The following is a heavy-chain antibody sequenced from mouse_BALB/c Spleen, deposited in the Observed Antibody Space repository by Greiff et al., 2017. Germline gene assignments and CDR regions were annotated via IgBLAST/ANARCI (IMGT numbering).Heavy chain of an antibody. CDR3: AKTSSDGYYGYFDV. V-gene: IGHV2-5-1*01. D-gene: IGHD2-3*01. CDR2: IWRGGST. J-gene: IGHJ1*01. Sequence: VQLQQSGPSLVQPSQSLSITCTVSGFSLTSYGVHWVRQSPGKGLEWLGVIWRGGSTDYNAAFMSRLSITKDNSKSQVFFKMNSLQADDTAIYYCAKTSSDGYYGYFDVWGAGTTVTVSS. CDR1: GFSLTSYG.